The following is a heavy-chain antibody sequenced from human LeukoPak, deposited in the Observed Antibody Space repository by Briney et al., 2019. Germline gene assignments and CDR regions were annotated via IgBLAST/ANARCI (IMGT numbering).Heavy chain of an antibody. CDR3: AKLYYDYVWGSYRYYFFDS. J-gene: IGHJ4*02. Sequence: GGSLRLSCEGSGLSFSSYAVSWVRQAPGKGLESVSGISGNGGKTYYADSVKGRLTISRDNSKNTLYLQMNSLRVDDTAAYYCAKLYYDYVWGSYRYYFFDSWGQGTLVTVSS. CDR1: GLSFSSYA. D-gene: IGHD3-16*02. CDR2: ISGNGGKT. V-gene: IGHV3-23*01.